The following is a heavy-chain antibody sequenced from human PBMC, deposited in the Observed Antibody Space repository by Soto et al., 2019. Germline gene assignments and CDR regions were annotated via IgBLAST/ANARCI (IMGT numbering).Heavy chain of an antibody. Sequence: SETLSLTCTVSGGSISSSSYYWGWIRQPPGKGLEWIGSVYYSGSTYYNPSLKSRVTISVDTSKNQFSMKLSSVTAADTAVYYCASPKIAFYNWFDPWGQGTLVTVS. V-gene: IGHV4-39*01. J-gene: IGHJ5*02. CDR3: ASPKIAFYNWFDP. CDR2: VYYSGST. CDR1: GGSISSSSYY. D-gene: IGHD3-3*02.